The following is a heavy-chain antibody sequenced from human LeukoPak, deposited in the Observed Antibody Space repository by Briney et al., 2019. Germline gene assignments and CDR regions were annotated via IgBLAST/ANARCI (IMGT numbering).Heavy chain of an antibody. Sequence: GGSLRLSCEASGFTFSSYAIRWVRQAPGTGLEWVSSIPGSGGATYYADSVRGRFTISRDNSKNTLYLQMNSLRAEDTAVYYCARASCGGDCYPSDYWGQGTLVTVSS. CDR3: ARASCGGDCYPSDY. J-gene: IGHJ4*02. CDR2: IPGSGGAT. V-gene: IGHV3-23*01. CDR1: GFTFSSYA. D-gene: IGHD2-21*02.